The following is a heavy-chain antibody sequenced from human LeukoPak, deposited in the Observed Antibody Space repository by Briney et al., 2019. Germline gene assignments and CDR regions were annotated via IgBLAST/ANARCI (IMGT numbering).Heavy chain of an antibody. D-gene: IGHD6-19*01. CDR3: ARARWSSTGWFLGY. CDR2: VNPQGSAT. Sequence: PGESLRLSCAASGFTFSTYWMHWVRQAPGKGLVWVSRVNPQGSATTYTDSVKGRFTISRDNAKDVLHLQMDNLRAEDTAVYYRARARWSSTGWFLGYWGQGTLVTVSS. V-gene: IGHV3-74*03. CDR1: GFTFSTYW. J-gene: IGHJ4*02.